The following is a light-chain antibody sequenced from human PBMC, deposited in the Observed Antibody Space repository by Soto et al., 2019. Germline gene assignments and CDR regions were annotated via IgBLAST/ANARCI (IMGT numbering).Light chain of an antibody. V-gene: IGKV3-20*01. CDR3: QQYGSSPWT. J-gene: IGKJ1*01. CDR2: GAS. CDR1: QSVSSNY. Sequence: EIVLTQSPGTLSLSPGERATLSCRASQSVSSNYLAWYQQKPGQAPRPLIYGASSRATGIPDRFSGSGAGTDFTLTISRLGPEDFAVYYCQQYGSSPWTFGQGTKVDIK.